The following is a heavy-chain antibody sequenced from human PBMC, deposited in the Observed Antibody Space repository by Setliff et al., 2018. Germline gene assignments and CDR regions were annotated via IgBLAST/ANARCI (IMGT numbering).Heavy chain of an antibody. CDR3: ARGGGGYHAAS. J-gene: IGHJ5*02. Sequence: SETLSLTCAVSGVSVNSLTWWSWVRQSPGKGLEWIGHIYHDGNTKSYPSVHFNQSLKSRVTMSIDKSKNHFSLELTSVTAADTAVYYCARGGGGYHAASWGQGILVTVSS. CDR1: GVSVNSLTW. D-gene: IGHD2-2*01. CDR2: IYHDGNT. V-gene: IGHV4-4*02.